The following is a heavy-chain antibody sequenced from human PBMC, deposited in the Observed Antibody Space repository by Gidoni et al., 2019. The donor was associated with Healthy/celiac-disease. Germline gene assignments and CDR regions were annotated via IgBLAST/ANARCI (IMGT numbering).Heavy chain of an antibody. V-gene: IGHV1-2*02. CDR1: GYTFTGYY. J-gene: IGHJ5*02. CDR3: AVLGVIVVPAAISTP. Sequence: QVQLVQSGAEVTKPGASVKVSCTASGYTFTGYYMHWVRQAPGQGLEWMGWINPNSGGTNYAQKFQGRVTMTRDTSISTAYMELSRLRSDDTAVYYCAVLGVIVVPAAISTPWGQGTLVTVSS. D-gene: IGHD2-2*01. CDR2: INPNSGGT.